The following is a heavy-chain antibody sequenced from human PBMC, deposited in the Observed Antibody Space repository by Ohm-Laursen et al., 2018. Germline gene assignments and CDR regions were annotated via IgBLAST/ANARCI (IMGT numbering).Heavy chain of an antibody. CDR3: AKAHLKNLDY. D-gene: IGHD1-14*01. J-gene: IGHJ4*02. V-gene: IGHV3-30*18. CDR2: ISNDENYK. Sequence: SLRLSCAASGFTVSDAWMSWVRQAPGKGLEWVAVISNDENYKNYADSVRGRFTISRDNSENTLYLQMNSLRAEDTAVYYCAKAHLKNLDYWGQGSLVTVSS. CDR1: GFTVSDAW.